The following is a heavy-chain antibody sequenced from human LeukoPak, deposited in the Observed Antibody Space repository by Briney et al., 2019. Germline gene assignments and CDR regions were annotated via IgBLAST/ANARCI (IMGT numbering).Heavy chain of an antibody. J-gene: IGHJ6*03. CDR1: GGTFSSYA. CDR3: ARAEVVPAVRYYCYYMDV. CDR2: IIPIFGTA. D-gene: IGHD2-2*01. Sequence: SAKVSCKASGGTFSSYAISWVRQAPGQGLEWMGGIIPIFGTANYAQKFQGRVTITADESTSTAYMELSSLRSEDTAVYYCARAEVVPAVRYYCYYMDVWGKGTTVTVSS. V-gene: IGHV1-69*13.